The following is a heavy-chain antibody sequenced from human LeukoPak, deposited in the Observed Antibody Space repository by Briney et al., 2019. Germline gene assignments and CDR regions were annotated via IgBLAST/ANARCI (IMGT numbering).Heavy chain of an antibody. CDR3: ARVHYYGSGIQRTNYGMDV. D-gene: IGHD3-10*01. CDR2: IIPIFGTA. J-gene: IGHJ6*02. Sequence: SVKVSCKASGGTFSSYSISWVRQAPGQGLEWMGGIIPIFGTANYAQKFQGRVTITADESTSTAYMELSSLRSGDTAVYYCARVHYYGSGIQRTNYGMDVWGQGTTVTVSS. CDR1: GGTFSSYS. V-gene: IGHV1-69*01.